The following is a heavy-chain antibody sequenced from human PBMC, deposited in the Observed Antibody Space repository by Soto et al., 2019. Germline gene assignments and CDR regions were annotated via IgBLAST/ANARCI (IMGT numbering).Heavy chain of an antibody. J-gene: IGHJ5*02. V-gene: IGHV1-3*01. CDR2: INPDNGNT. CDR3: ARGIATGQLDP. Sequence: GASVNVSFKSAGYTFTRYTINWGRQAPGQRLEWMGWINPDNGNTKSSQKFQDRVIITRDTSASTAYMDLSSLRSEDTAVYYCARGIATGQLDPWGQGTLVTVSS. CDR1: GYTFTRYT. D-gene: IGHD2-15*01.